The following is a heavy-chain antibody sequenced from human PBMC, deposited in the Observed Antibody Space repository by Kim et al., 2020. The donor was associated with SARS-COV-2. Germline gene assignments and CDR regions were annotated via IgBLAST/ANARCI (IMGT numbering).Heavy chain of an antibody. J-gene: IGHJ6*02. CDR3: AKGYGMHV. Sequence: SQTLSLTCAISGDSVSRNTAAWNWIRQSPARGLEWLGRTYFRSQWFNDYAASVKSRITISPDTSKNQFSLQLNSVTPDDAAVYYCAKGYGMHVWGQGTTVTVSS. CDR1: GDSVSRNTAA. V-gene: IGHV6-1*01. CDR2: TYFRSQWFN.